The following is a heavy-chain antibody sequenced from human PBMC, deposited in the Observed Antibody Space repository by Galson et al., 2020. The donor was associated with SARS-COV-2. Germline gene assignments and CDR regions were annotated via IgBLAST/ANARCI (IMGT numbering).Heavy chain of an antibody. Sequence: GESLKLSCQGSGYSFASYWIVWVRQLPGKGLEWMGIIYPGDSDTKYSPSFQGQVTISADTSISTAYLQWSSPKASDTAMYYCARRAETYSGGYFDLWGRGTLVTVSS. V-gene: IGHV5-51*01. CDR1: GYSFASYW. CDR2: IYPGDSDT. CDR3: ARRAETYSGGYFDL. D-gene: IGHD2-15*01. J-gene: IGHJ2*01.